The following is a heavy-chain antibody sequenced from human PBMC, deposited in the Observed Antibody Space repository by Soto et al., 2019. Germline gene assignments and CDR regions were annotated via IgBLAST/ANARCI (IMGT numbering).Heavy chain of an antibody. CDR3: AKCAVLLTTSGGWCNWRDP. D-gene: IGHD2-21*01. Sequence: PGGSLRLSCTRSEFTFNNYAMSWVRQAPGKGLEWVSGISADGAGTYYAESVKGRFTISRDNSKNTVYLQMHRLRAEDTAVYYCAKCAVLLTTSGGWCNWRDPWGQGTRVTVSS. CDR2: ISADGAGT. J-gene: IGHJ5*02. V-gene: IGHV3-23*01. CDR1: EFTFNNYA.